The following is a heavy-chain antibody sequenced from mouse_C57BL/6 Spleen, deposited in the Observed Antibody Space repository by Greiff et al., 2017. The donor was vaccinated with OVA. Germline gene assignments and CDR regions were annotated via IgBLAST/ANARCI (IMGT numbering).Heavy chain of an antibody. CDR2: IHPNSGST. CDR3: GGGDQGPFAY. D-gene: IGHD3-3*01. J-gene: IGHJ3*01. CDR1: GYTFTSYW. V-gene: IGHV1-64*01. Sequence: QVQLQQPGAELVRPGSSVKLSCKASGYTFTSYWMHWVKQRPGQGLEWIGMIHPNSGSTNYNEKFKSKATLTVDKSSSTAYMQLSSLTSEDSAVYYCGGGDQGPFAYWGQGTLVTVSA.